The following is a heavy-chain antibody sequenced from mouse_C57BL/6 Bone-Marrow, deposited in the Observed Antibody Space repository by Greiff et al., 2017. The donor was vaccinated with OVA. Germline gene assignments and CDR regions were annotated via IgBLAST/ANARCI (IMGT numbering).Heavy chain of an antibody. Sequence: EVQLQQSGAELVRPGASVKLSCTASGFNIKDDYMHWVKQRPEQGLEWIGWIDPENGDTEYASKFQGKAPITADTSSNTAYLQLSSLTSEATAVYYCTSYGNFDDWGQGTTLTVSS. CDR2: IDPENGDT. CDR3: TSYGNFDD. V-gene: IGHV14-4*01. D-gene: IGHD2-1*01. J-gene: IGHJ2*01. CDR1: GFNIKDDY.